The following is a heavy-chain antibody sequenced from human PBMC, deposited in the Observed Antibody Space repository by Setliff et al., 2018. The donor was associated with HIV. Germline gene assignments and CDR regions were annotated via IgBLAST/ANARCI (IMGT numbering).Heavy chain of an antibody. Sequence: KPSETLSLTCEVYGLSLSGYYWSWIRQSPGKGLEWIGEISDSGTINYNPSLKSRVTVSVDTSKNQFSLKLRSVTAADTAIYYCARGRPAVAYRGHCGDYWGRGTQVTVSS. V-gene: IGHV4-34*01. J-gene: IGHJ4*02. CDR2: ISDSGTI. CDR1: GLSLSGYY. D-gene: IGHD6-19*01. CDR3: ARGRPAVAYRGHCGDY.